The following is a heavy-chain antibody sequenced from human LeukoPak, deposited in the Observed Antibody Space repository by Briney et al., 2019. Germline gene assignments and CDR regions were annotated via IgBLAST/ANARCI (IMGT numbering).Heavy chain of an antibody. V-gene: IGHV3-21*01. J-gene: IGHJ4*02. CDR2: ISSSSSYI. D-gene: IGHD5-12*01. CDR1: GFTFSSYS. CDR3: ARAEGYGAIDY. Sequence: GGSLRLSCAVSGFTFSSYSMNWVRQAPGKGLEWVSSISSSSSYIYYADSVKGRFTISRDNAKNSLYLQMNSLRAEDTALYYCARAEGYGAIDYWGQGTLVTVSS.